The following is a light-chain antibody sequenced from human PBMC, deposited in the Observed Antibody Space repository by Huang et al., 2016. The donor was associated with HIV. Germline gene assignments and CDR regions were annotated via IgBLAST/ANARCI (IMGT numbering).Light chain of an antibody. J-gene: IGKJ4*01. Sequence: IVLTQAPVTLSVSPGEGAILSCRASQNIDTNLAWYQQRPGQAPRLLIYGASTRATWVPYRFSGSGSGTEFTLTLSSLQSEDFAVYYCQHYNNWPPLTFGGGTKVDI. CDR1: QNIDTN. CDR3: QHYNNWPPLT. CDR2: GAS. V-gene: IGKV3-15*01.